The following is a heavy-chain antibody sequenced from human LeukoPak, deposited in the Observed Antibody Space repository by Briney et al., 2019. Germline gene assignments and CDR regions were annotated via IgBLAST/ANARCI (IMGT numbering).Heavy chain of an antibody. CDR2: IYWNDDN. V-gene: IGHV2-5*01. D-gene: IGHD5-12*01. J-gene: IGHJ5*02. CDR3: AHAGYSGYDYPTNWFDP. CDR1: GFSLSTSGVG. Sequence: SGPTLVNATQTLTLTCTFSGFSLSTSGVGVGWIRQPPGKALEWLSLIYWNDDNLYSPSLKNRLTITKDTSKNQVVLTMTTMDPVHTATYYCAHAGYSGYDYPTNWFDPWGQGTLVTVSS.